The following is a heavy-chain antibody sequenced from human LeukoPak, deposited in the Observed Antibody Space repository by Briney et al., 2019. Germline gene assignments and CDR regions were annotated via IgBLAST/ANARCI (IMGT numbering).Heavy chain of an antibody. CDR2: ISYDGSNK. Sequence: GGSLRLSCAASGFTFSSYGMHRVRQAPGKGLEWVAVISYDGSNKYYADSVKGRFTISRDNSKNTLYLQMNSLRAEDTAVYYCATKTVGASYFDYWGQGTLVTVSS. CDR3: ATKTVGASYFDY. CDR1: GFTFSSYG. D-gene: IGHD1-26*01. J-gene: IGHJ4*02. V-gene: IGHV3-30*03.